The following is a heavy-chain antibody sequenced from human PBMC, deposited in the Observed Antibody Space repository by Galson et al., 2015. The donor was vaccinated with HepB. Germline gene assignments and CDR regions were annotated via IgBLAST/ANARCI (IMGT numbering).Heavy chain of an antibody. D-gene: IGHD6-13*01. J-gene: IGHJ4*02. CDR2: INHSGST. Sequence: ETLSLTCAVYGGSFSGYYWSWIRQPPGKGLEWIGEINHSGSTNYNPSLKSRVTISVDTSKNQFSLKLSSVTAADTAVYYCARGLAAAGVRARGTPGYFDYWGQGTLVTVSS. CDR3: ARGLAAAGVRARGTPGYFDY. CDR1: GGSFSGYY. V-gene: IGHV4-34*01.